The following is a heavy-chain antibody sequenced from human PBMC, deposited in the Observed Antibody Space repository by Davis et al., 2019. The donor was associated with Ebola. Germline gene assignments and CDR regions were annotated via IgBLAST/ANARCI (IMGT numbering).Heavy chain of an antibody. CDR1: VFTFSNFG. CDR3: AKEVGGYDFSGEMESDS. V-gene: IGHV3-30*02. Sequence: GGSLRLSCAASVFTFSNFGMHWVRQAPGKGLEWVAFIRYDGTNKYYADSVKGRFSISRDNSKRTRYLQMNSLRPEDTAVYYCAKEVGGYDFSGEMESDSWGQGTLVTVSS. J-gene: IGHJ4*02. D-gene: IGHD3-22*01. CDR2: IRYDGTNK.